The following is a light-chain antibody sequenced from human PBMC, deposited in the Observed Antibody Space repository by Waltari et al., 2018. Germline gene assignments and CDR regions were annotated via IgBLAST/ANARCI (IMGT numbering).Light chain of an antibody. CDR2: DDI. J-gene: IGLJ3*02. CDR1: SHDGGRYSL. V-gene: IGLV2-23*01. Sequence: QSALTQPASVAGSPGQLITISCIGGSHDGGRYSLFPWYPHHPDKAPKLLIYDDIKRPSGVSDRFSGSRSGNTASLTISGLQAEDEADYFCSSYAGDRTWVFGGGTKLSVL. CDR3: SSYAGDRTWV.